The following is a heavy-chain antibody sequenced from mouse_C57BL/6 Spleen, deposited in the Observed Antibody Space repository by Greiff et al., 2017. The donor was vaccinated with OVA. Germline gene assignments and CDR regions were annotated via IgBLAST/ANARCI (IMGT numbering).Heavy chain of an antibody. CDR2: IDPSDSGT. D-gene: IGHD2-4*01. Sequence: QVQLQQPGAELVRPGSSVKLSCKASGYTFTSYWMHWVKQRPIQGLEWIGNIDPSDSGTHYNQKFKDKATLTVDKSSSTAYMQLSSLTSEDSAVYYCARDYDYGFAYWGQGTLVTVSA. CDR3: ARDYDYGFAY. CDR1: GYTFTSYW. V-gene: IGHV1-52*01. J-gene: IGHJ3*01.